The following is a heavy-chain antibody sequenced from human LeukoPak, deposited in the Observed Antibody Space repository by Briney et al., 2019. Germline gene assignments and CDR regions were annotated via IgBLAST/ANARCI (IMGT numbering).Heavy chain of an antibody. Sequence: SETLSLTCTVSGGSISTYYWNWIRQPPGKGLEWIGYIYYSGATNYNPSLKSRATISVDTSKNQFSLKLSSVTAADTAVYYCARGVYIAAAQYGFWGQGTLVTVSS. CDR2: IYYSGAT. D-gene: IGHD6-13*01. CDR3: ARGVYIAAAQYGF. CDR1: GGSISTYY. J-gene: IGHJ4*02. V-gene: IGHV4-59*01.